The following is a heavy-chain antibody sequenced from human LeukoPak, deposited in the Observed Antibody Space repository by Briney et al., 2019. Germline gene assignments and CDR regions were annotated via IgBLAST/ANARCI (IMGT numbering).Heavy chain of an antibody. D-gene: IGHD2-2*01. Sequence: PSETLSLTCTVSGGSISSSSYYWGWIRQPPGKGLEWIGSIYYSGSTYYNPSLKSRVTISVDTSKNQFSLKLSSVTAADTAVYYCARAHRRSSTSLWRDYYYYYMDVWGKGTTVTVSS. CDR1: GGSISSSSYY. CDR3: ARAHRRSSTSLWRDYYYYYMDV. J-gene: IGHJ6*03. V-gene: IGHV4-39*07. CDR2: IYYSGST.